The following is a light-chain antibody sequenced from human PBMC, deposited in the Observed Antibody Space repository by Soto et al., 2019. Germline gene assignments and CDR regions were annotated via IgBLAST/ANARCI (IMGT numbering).Light chain of an antibody. J-gene: IGKJ1*01. Sequence: EIVLTQSPGTLSLSPGERATLSCRASQSVSSSYLAWYQQKPSQAPRLLIYGASSRATGIPDRFSGSGSGTDFTLTISRLEPEDFAVYYCPQYGSSPRTFGQGTKVDIK. CDR3: PQYGSSPRT. CDR1: QSVSSSY. V-gene: IGKV3-20*01. CDR2: GAS.